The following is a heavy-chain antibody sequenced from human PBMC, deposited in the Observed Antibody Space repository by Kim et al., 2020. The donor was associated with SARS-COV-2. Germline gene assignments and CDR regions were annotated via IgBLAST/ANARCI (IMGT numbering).Heavy chain of an antibody. J-gene: IGHJ5*02. CDR1: GGTFSSYT. D-gene: IGHD6-13*01. CDR3: ATSSSWTLDNWFDP. CDR2: IIPILGIA. Sequence: SVKVSCKASGGTFSSYTISWVRQAPGQGLEWMGRIIPILGIANYAQKFQGRVTITADKSTSTAYMELSSLRSEDTAVYYCATSSSWTLDNWFDPWGQGTLVTVSS. V-gene: IGHV1-69*02.